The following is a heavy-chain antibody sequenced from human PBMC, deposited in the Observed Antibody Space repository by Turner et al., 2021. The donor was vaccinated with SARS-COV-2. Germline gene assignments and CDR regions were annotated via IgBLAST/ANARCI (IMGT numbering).Heavy chain of an antibody. CDR3: VKAGGGYYYDSSGTGTDYFDY. V-gene: IGHV3-64D*06. J-gene: IGHJ4*02. Sequence: EVQLVESGGGLVQPGGSLRLSCSASGFTFSSYAMHWVRRAPGKGLEYVSAIRSNGGSTYYADSVKGRFTISRDNSKNTLYLQMSSLRAEDTAVYYCVKAGGGYYYDSSGTGTDYFDYWGQGTLVTVSS. D-gene: IGHD3-22*01. CDR2: IRSNGGST. CDR1: GFTFSSYA.